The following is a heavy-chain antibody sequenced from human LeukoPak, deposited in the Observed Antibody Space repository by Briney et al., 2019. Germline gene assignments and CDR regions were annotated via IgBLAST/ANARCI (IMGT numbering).Heavy chain of an antibody. D-gene: IGHD1-26*01. CDR3: ARENTRSVVGATTSWFDP. J-gene: IGHJ5*02. Sequence: PGRSLRLSCAASGFTFSSYGMHWVRQAPGKGLEWVAVIWYDGSNKYYADSVKGRFTISRDNSKNTLYLQMNSLRAEDTAVYYCARENTRSVVGATTSWFDPWGQGTLVTVSS. V-gene: IGHV3-33*01. CDR2: IWYDGSNK. CDR1: GFTFSSYG.